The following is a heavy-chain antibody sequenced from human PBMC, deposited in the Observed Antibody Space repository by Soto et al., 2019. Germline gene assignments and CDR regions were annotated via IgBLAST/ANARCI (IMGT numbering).Heavy chain of an antibody. CDR2: LHHGGST. CDR3: TKNSAYALDY. Sequence: SETLSLTCDVSRYSINNNNWWSWVRQPPGGGLEWIGELHHGGSTNYNPSLESRATFSVDISKNQFFLKLSSVTAADTAVYYCTKNSAYALDYWGRGTLVTVSS. V-gene: IGHV4-4*02. D-gene: IGHD5-12*01. J-gene: IGHJ4*02. CDR1: RYSINNNNW.